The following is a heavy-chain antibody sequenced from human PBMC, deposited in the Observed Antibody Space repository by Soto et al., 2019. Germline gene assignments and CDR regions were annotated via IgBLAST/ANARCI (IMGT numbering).Heavy chain of an antibody. V-gene: IGHV1-69*01. CDR3: ARDRDDYGSGNYYNRIDF. CDR2: IIPMFGTP. J-gene: IGHJ4*02. D-gene: IGHD3-10*01. Sequence: QVQLVQSGAEVKKPGSSVKVSCKASGGIFSTYAISWLRQAPGQGLVWMGCIIPMFGTPNYAQRFQGRVTITADESTSSAYMELSRLRSEDTAVYYCARDRDDYGSGNYYNRIDFWGQGTLVTVSS. CDR1: GGIFSTYA.